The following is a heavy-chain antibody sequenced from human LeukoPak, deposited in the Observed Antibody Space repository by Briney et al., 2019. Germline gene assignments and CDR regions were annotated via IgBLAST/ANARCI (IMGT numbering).Heavy chain of an antibody. J-gene: IGHJ4*02. D-gene: IGHD6-19*01. V-gene: IGHV3-21*01. CDR2: ISSSSSYI. CDR1: GFTFSSYW. Sequence: PGGSLRLSCAASGFTFSSYWMSWVRQAPGKGLEWVSSISSSSSYIYYADSVKGRFTISRDNAKNSLYLQMNSLRAEDTAVYYCARDISGWLDYWGQGTLVTVSS. CDR3: ARDISGWLDY.